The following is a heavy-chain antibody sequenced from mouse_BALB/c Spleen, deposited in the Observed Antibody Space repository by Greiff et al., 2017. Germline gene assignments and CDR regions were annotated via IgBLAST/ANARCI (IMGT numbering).Heavy chain of an antibody. D-gene: IGHD2-1*01. CDR2: INPSSGYT. CDR1: GYTFTSYT. Sequence: VQLQQSGAELARPGASVKMSCKASGYTFTSYTMHWVKQRPGQGLEWIGYINPSSGYTNYNQKFKDKATLTADKSSSTAYMQLSSLTSEDSAVYYCARSGYGNYWYFDVWGAGTTGTVSS. V-gene: IGHV1-4*01. J-gene: IGHJ1*01. CDR3: ARSGYGNYWYFDV.